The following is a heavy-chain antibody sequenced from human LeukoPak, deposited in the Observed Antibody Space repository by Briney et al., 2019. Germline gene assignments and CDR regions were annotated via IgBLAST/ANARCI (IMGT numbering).Heavy chain of an antibody. J-gene: IGHJ4*02. Sequence: GGSLRLSCAASGFNFSGFGMHWVRQAPGEGLEWVAYIGYIGTNTYYADSVKGRFTISRDNSKNTVHLQMNSLRAADTALYSCARDLTGKYYIAYWGQGTLVTVSS. D-gene: IGHD2-8*02. CDR2: IGYIGTNT. CDR3: ARDLTGKYYIAY. CDR1: GFNFSGFG. V-gene: IGHV3-30*02.